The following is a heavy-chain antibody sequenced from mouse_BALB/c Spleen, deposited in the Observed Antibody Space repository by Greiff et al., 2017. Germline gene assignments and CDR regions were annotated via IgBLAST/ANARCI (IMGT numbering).Heavy chain of an antibody. Sequence: EVQLQQSGTVLARPGASVKMSCKASGYTFTSYWMHWVKQRPGQGLEWIGAIYPGNSDTSYNQKFKGKAKLTAVTSTSTAYMQLKSLTSEDSAVYYCARGDGYFLFAYWGQGTLVTVSA. V-gene: IGHV1-5*01. D-gene: IGHD2-3*01. CDR1: GYTFTSYW. CDR3: ARGDGYFLFAY. CDR2: IYPGNSDT. J-gene: IGHJ3*01.